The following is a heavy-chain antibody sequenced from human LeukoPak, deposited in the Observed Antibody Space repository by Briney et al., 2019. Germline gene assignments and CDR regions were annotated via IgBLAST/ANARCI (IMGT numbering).Heavy chain of an antibody. V-gene: IGHV4-39*07. J-gene: IGHJ4*02. CDR1: GGSISSSSYY. CDR3: ARGKLKPAMPFDY. D-gene: IGHD2-2*01. CDR2: IYYSGST. Sequence: SETLSLNCTVSGGSISSSSYYWGWIRQPPGKGLEWIGSIYYSGSTYYNPSLKSRVTISVDTSKNQFSLKLSSVTAADTAVYYCARGKLKPAMPFDYWGQGTLVTVSS.